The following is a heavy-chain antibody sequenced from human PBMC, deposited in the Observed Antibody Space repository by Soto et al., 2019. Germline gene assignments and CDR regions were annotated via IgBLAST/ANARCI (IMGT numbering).Heavy chain of an antibody. CDR2: VSTSGRST. CDR1: GFIFSEST. J-gene: IGHJ4*02. D-gene: IGHD2-15*01. V-gene: IGHV3-64D*06. CDR3: VERAGCLDGVAFDY. Sequence: GGSLRLSCSASGFIFSESTIYWVRQVPGKGLEAISAVSTSGRSTYYADSVKDRFTISRDNSTNTLFLQMGSLRPEDTAIYYCVERAGCLDGVAFDYWGQGTQVTVSS.